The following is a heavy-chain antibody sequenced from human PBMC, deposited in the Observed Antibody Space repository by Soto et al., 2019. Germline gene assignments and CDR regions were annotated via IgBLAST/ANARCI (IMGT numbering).Heavy chain of an antibody. CDR1: GGTFSSYT. CDR3: ASFPPNYDFWSGYHNY. J-gene: IGHJ4*02. D-gene: IGHD3-3*01. Sequence: QVQLVQSGAEVKKPGSSVKVSCKASGGTFSSYTISWVRQAPGQGLEWMGRIIPILGIANYAQKFQGRVKITADKSTSAAYMELSSLRSEDTAVYYCASFPPNYDFWSGYHNYWGQGTLVTVSS. CDR2: IIPILGIA. V-gene: IGHV1-69*02.